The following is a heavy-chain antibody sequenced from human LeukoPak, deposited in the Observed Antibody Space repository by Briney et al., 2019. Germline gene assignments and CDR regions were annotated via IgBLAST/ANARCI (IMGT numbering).Heavy chain of an antibody. Sequence: GRSLRLSCVASGFPFSSYSFHWVRQAPGKGLEGVALLSYDGSIKHYADSVKGRFTLSRDNSKSSVYLQMDSLKADDTAVYYCARGVSTWYRIDYWGQGTLVTVSS. D-gene: IGHD6-13*01. CDR1: GFPFSSYS. CDR3: ARGVSTWYRIDY. CDR2: LSYDGSIK. J-gene: IGHJ4*02. V-gene: IGHV3-30*01.